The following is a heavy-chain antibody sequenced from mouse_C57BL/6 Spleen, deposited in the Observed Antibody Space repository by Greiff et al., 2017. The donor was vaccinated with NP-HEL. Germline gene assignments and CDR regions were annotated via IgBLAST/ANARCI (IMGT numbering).Heavy chain of an antibody. CDR2: INPNNGGT. D-gene: IGHD4-1*01. Sequence: EVQLQQSGPELVKPGASVKIPCKASGYTFTDYNMDWVKQSHGKSLEWIGDINPNNGGTNYNQKFKGKATLTVDKSSSTAYMELRSLASEDTAVYYCASLASSGTGFAYWGQGTPVTVSA. V-gene: IGHV1-18*01. CDR3: ASLASSGTGFAY. CDR1: GYTFTDYN. J-gene: IGHJ3*01.